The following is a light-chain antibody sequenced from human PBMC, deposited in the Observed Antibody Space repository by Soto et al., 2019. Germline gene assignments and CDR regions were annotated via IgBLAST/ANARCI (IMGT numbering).Light chain of an antibody. V-gene: IGKV3-20*01. J-gene: IGKJ3*01. CDR2: GAS. CDR1: QSVSSSY. CDR3: QQYGSSAIFT. Sequence: EIVLTQSPGTLSLSPGERATLSCRASQSVSSSYLAWYQQKPGQAPRLLIYGASSRATGIPDRFSGSGSGTDFTLTISRLEPGDFAVYYCQQYGSSAIFTFGHGTKVDIK.